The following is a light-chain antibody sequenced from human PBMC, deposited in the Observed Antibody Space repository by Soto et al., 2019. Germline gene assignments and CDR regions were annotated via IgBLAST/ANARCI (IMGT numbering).Light chain of an antibody. Sequence: DIQMTQSPSSLSASVGDRVTITCRASQSISNYLNWYQQKPGKAPKLLMYAASSLQSGVPSRFSGSGSVTDFTLTISSLQPEDFATYYCQQSYSTPRTFGQGNKVEIK. V-gene: IGKV1-39*01. CDR2: AAS. J-gene: IGKJ1*01. CDR1: QSISNY. CDR3: QQSYSTPRT.